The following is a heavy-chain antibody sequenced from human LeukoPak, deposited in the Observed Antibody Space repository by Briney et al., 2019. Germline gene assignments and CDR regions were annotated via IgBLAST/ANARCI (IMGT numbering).Heavy chain of an antibody. CDR3: AREAVAGGYFDY. CDR2: ISGSGGSI. V-gene: IGHV3-23*01. Sequence: GGSLRLSCAASGFTFSSYAVSWARQAPGKGLEWVSAISGSGGSIYYADSVKGRFTISRDNSKNTLYLQMTGLRAEDTAVYYCAREAVAGGYFDYWGPGTLVTVSS. J-gene: IGHJ4*02. D-gene: IGHD6-19*01. CDR1: GFTFSSYA.